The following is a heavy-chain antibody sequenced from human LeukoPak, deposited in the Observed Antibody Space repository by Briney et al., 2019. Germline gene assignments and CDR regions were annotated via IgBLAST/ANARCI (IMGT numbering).Heavy chain of an antibody. J-gene: IGHJ6*03. CDR1: GFTFDDYA. CDR2: INWNGGST. V-gene: IGHV3-20*04. Sequence: GGSLRLSCAASGFTFDDYAMHWVRQAPGKGLEWVSGINWNGGSTGYADSVKGRFTISRDNAKNSLYLQMYSLRAEDTALYYCARRGHGRYYMDVWGKGTTVTVS. CDR3: ARRGHGRYYMDV. D-gene: IGHD3-16*01.